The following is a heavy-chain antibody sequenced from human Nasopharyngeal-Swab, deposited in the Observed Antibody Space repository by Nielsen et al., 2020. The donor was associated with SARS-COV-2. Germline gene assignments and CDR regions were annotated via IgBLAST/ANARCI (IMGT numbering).Heavy chain of an antibody. CDR1: GFTFSSYG. CDR3: AKDYYDSSGYLDAFDI. V-gene: IGHV3-30*18. Sequence: GGSLRLSCAASGFTFSSYGMHWVRQAPGKGLEWVAVISYDGSNKYYADSVKGRFTIFRDNSKNTLYLQMNSLRAEDTAVYYCAKDYYDSSGYLDAFDIWGQGTMVTVSS. J-gene: IGHJ3*02. CDR2: ISYDGSNK. D-gene: IGHD3-22*01.